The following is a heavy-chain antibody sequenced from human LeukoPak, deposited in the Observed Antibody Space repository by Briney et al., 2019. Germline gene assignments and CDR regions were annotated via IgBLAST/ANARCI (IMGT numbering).Heavy chain of an antibody. CDR3: ASLYDYGDYGGGY. V-gene: IGHV1-69*01. D-gene: IGHD4-17*01. CDR1: GGTFSSYA. J-gene: IGHJ4*02. Sequence: SVKVSCKASGGTFSSYAISWVRQAPGQGLEWMGGIIPIFGTANYAQKFQGRVTITADESTSTAYMELSSLRSDDTAVYYCASLYDYGDYGGGYWGQGTLVTVSS. CDR2: IIPIFGTA.